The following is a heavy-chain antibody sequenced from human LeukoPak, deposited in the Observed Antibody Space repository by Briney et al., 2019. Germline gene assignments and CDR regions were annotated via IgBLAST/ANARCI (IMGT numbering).Heavy chain of an antibody. CDR3: AREVPNSLAAAGTIDY. D-gene: IGHD6-13*01. J-gene: IGHJ4*02. CDR1: GFTFSDYY. CDR2: ISSSGSTI. V-gene: IGHV3-11*01. Sequence: PGGSLRLSCAASGFTFSDYYMSWIRQAPGKGLEWVSYISSSGSTIYYAESVKGRFTISRDNAKNSLYLQMNSLRAEDTAVYYCAREVPNSLAAAGTIDYWGQGTLVTVSS.